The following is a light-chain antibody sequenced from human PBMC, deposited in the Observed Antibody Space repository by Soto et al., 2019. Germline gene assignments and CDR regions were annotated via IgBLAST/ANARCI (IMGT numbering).Light chain of an antibody. CDR1: SSDVGGYNY. J-gene: IGLJ1*01. CDR2: DVS. V-gene: IGLV2-11*01. Sequence: QSALTQPRSVSGSPGQSVSISCTGTSSDVGGYNYVSWYQQHPGKAPKVIIYDVSKRPSGVPDRFSGSKSGNTASLTISGLHSGVGACYYCCSYAGRYTYVFGTGTKVTVL. CDR3: CSYAGRYTYV.